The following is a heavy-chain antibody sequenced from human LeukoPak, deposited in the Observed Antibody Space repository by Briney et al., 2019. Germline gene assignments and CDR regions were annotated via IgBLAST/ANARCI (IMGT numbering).Heavy chain of an antibody. V-gene: IGHV3-48*03. CDR2: ISSSGSTI. J-gene: IGHJ4*02. D-gene: IGHD4-17*01. CDR1: GFTFSSYE. Sequence: GGSLRLSCAASGFTFSSYEMNWVRQAPGKGLEWVSYISSSGSTIYYADSVKGRFTISRENAKNSLYLQMNSLRAEDTAVYYCARSSRYGDYPLFDHWGQGTLVTVSS. CDR3: ARSSRYGDYPLFDH.